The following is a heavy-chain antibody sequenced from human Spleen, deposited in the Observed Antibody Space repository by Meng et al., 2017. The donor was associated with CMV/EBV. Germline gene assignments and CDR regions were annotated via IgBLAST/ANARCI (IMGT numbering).Heavy chain of an antibody. J-gene: IGHJ6*02. CDR2: IIPILGIA. CDR3: AKDGGSSYYYGMDV. Sequence: SVKVSCKASGGTFSSYAISWVRQAPGQGLEWMGGIIPILGIANYAQKFQGRVTITADKSTSTAYMELSSLRSEDTAVYYCAKDGGSSYYYGMDVWGQGTTVTVSS. D-gene: IGHD6-13*01. CDR1: GGTFSSYA. V-gene: IGHV1-69*10.